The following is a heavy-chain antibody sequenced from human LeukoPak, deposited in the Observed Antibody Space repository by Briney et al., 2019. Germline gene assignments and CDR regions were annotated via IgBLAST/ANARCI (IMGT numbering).Heavy chain of an antibody. V-gene: IGHV3-30-3*01. Sequence: GGSLRLSCAVSGFTFSSFPMHWVRQAPGKGLEWVAVISYDGNNEYYADSVKGRFTISRDNSKNTLYLQMSSLRVEDTAVYYCARVNSNNFDYWGQGTLVTVSS. CDR1: GFTFSSFP. CDR3: ARVNSNNFDY. D-gene: IGHD1/OR15-1a*01. CDR2: ISYDGNNE. J-gene: IGHJ4*02.